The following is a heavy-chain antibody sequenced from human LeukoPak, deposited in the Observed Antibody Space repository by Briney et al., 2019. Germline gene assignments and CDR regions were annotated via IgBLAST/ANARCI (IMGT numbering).Heavy chain of an antibody. CDR1: GGSISSSSYY. J-gene: IGHJ4*02. Sequence: SETLSLTCNVSGGSISSSSYYWGWIRQPPGKGLEWIGNIYYSGSTYSNPSLKSRVTISVDTSKNQFSLKLSSVTAAGTAVYYCARQGELAIDYWGQGTLVTVSS. V-gene: IGHV4-39*01. CDR3: ARQGELAIDY. D-gene: IGHD1-26*01. CDR2: IYYSGST.